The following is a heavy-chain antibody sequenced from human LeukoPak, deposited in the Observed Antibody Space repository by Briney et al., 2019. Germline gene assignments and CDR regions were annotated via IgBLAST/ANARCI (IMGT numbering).Heavy chain of an antibody. Sequence: PGGSLRLSCAASGFTFSSYAMHWVRQAPGKGLEWVAVISYDGSNKYYADSVKGRFTISRDNSKNTLYLQMNSLRAEDTAVYYCARDAAGDYYDSSGYYPDYWGQGTLVTVSS. V-gene: IGHV3-30*04. J-gene: IGHJ4*02. CDR3: ARDAAGDYYDSSGYYPDY. CDR2: ISYDGSNK. CDR1: GFTFSSYA. D-gene: IGHD3-22*01.